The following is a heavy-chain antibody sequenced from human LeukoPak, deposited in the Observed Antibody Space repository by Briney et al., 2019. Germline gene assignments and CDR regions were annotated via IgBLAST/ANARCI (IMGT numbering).Heavy chain of an antibody. J-gene: IGHJ6*02. CDR2: IYYSGST. CDR3: ARDRVLLWFGESEHRDYYYGMDV. CDR1: GGSVSSGSYY. V-gene: IGHV4-61*01. D-gene: IGHD3-10*01. Sequence: PSETLSLTCTVSGGSVSSGSYYWSWIRPPPGKGLEWIGYIYYSGSTNYNPSLKSRVTISVDTSKNQFSLKLSSVTAADTAVYYCARDRVLLWFGESEHRDYYYGMDVWGQGTTVTVSS.